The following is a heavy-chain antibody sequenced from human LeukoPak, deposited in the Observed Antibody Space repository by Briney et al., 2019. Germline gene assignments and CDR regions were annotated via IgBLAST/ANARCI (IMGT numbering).Heavy chain of an antibody. CDR1: GFTFSNYA. Sequence: GGSLRLSCAASGFTFSNYAMHWVRQAPGKGLEWVAFISFDGSDKYYADSVKGRFTISRDNSQNTLYLQMNSLRAEDTAVYYCARDQPGTYTLSSTWGQGTLVTVSS. J-gene: IGHJ5*02. V-gene: IGHV3-30-3*01. D-gene: IGHD6-19*01. CDR3: ARDQPGTYTLSST. CDR2: ISFDGSDK.